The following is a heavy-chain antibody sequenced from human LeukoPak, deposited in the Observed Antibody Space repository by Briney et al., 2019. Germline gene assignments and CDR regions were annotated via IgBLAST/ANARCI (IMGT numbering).Heavy chain of an antibody. V-gene: IGHV3-43D*03. J-gene: IGHJ4*02. D-gene: IGHD3-10*01. Sequence: GGSLRLSCAASGFTFDDYAMHWVRQAPGKGLAWVSLISWVGGSTYYADSVKGRFTNSRDNSKNSLYLQMNSLRAEDTALYYCAKHGIEYGSGSYPYFDYWGQGTLVTVSS. CDR2: ISWVGGST. CDR1: GFTFDDYA. CDR3: AKHGIEYGSGSYPYFDY.